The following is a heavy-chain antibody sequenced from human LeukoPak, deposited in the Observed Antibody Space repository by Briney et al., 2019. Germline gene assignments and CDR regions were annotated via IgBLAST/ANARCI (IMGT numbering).Heavy chain of an antibody. Sequence: GGSLRLSCTASGFAVSNNYMSWVRQAPGKGLEWVSLIYNAVTYADSVKGRFTISRDDSKNTLNLQMNSLRADDTAVYYCARLRGNTMVEYWGQGTLVAVSS. CDR2: IYNAVT. D-gene: IGHD3-10*01. J-gene: IGHJ4*02. CDR3: ARLRGNTMVEY. V-gene: IGHV3-53*01. CDR1: GFAVSNNY.